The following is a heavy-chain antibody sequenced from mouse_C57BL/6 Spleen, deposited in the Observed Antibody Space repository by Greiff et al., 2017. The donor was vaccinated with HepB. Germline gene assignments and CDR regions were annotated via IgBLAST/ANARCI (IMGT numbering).Heavy chain of an antibody. V-gene: IGHV1-81*01. CDR2: IYPRSGNT. CDR1: GYTFTSYG. J-gene: IGHJ1*03. CDR3: ARRADYYDYDGGYFDV. D-gene: IGHD2-4*01. Sequence: QVQLQQSGAELARPGASVKLSCKASGYTFTSYGISWVKQRTGQGLEWIGEIYPRSGNTYYNEKFKGKATLTADKSSSTAYMELRSLTSEDSAVFFCARRADYYDYDGGYFDVWGTGTTVTVSS.